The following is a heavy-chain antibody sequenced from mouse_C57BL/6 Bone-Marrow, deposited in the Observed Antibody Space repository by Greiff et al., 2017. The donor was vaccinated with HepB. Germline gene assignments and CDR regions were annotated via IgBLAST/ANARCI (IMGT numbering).Heavy chain of an antibody. CDR2: INPSSGYT. CDR3: ARPGSSWYAMDY. CDR1: GYTFTSYT. D-gene: IGHD1-1*01. J-gene: IGHJ4*01. V-gene: IGHV1-4*01. Sequence: VQLQQSGAELARPGASVKMSCKASGYTFTSYTMHWVKQRPGQGLEWIGYINPSSGYTKYNQKFKDKATLTADKSSSTAYMQLSSLTSEDSAVYYCARPGSSWYAMDYWSQGTSVTVSS.